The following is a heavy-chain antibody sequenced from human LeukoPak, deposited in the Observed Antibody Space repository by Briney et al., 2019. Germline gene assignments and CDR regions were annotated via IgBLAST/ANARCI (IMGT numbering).Heavy chain of an antibody. CDR2: IYYSGST. CDR1: GGSISSYY. D-gene: IGHD2-21*02. J-gene: IGHJ4*02. Sequence: SETLSLTCTVSGGSISSYYWSWIRQPPGKGLEWIGYIYYSGSTNYNPSLKSRVTMSVDTSKNQFSLKLSSVTAADTAVYYCARRAETGIPEFDYWGQGTLVTVSS. CDR3: ARRAETGIPEFDY. V-gene: IGHV4-59*12.